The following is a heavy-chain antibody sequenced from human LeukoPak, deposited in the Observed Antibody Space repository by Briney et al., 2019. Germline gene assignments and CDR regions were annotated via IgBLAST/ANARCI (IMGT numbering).Heavy chain of an antibody. Sequence: SETLSLTCAVYGGSFSGYYWSWIRQPPGKGLEWIGSIYYSGSTYYNPSLKSRVTISVDTSKNQFSLKLSSVTAADTAVYYCAREGARWEPSFSAFDIWGQGTMVTVSS. J-gene: IGHJ3*02. CDR1: GGSFSGYY. V-gene: IGHV4-34*11. D-gene: IGHD1-26*01. CDR3: AREGARWEPSFSAFDI. CDR2: IYYSGST.